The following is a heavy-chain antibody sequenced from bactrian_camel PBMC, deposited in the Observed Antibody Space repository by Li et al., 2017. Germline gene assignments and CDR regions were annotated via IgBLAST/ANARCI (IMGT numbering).Heavy chain of an antibody. CDR3: TKGDQAAWSMFRRMGY. Sequence: DVQLVESGGGSVQAGGSLRLSCTVSGFTFSHSTMSWVRQAPGKGLEWVSHIRDPDGSTHYADSVKGRFTISRDDATATLYLQMNSLEPEDTAMYYCTKGDQAAWSMFRRMGYWGQGTQVTVS. J-gene: IGHJ4*01. V-gene: IGHV3S35*01. CDR1: GFTFSHST. D-gene: IGHD1*01. CDR2: IRDPDGST.